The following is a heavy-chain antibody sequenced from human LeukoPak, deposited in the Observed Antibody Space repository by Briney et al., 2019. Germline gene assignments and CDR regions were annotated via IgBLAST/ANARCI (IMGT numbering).Heavy chain of an antibody. CDR3: AKDQRHMTTEPYDY. V-gene: IGHV3-23*01. CDR2: ISGSGGST. D-gene: IGHD4-17*01. Sequence: PGGSLRLSCAASGFTLSSYAMSWVRQAPGKGLEWVSGISGSGGSTYYADSVKGRFTISRDNSKNTLYLRMDSLRAEDTAVYYCAKDQRHMTTEPYDYWGQGTLGTVSS. J-gene: IGHJ4*02. CDR1: GFTLSSYA.